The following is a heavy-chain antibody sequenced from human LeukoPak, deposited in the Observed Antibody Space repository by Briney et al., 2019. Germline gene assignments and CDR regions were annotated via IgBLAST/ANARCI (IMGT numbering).Heavy chain of an antibody. Sequence: GGSLRLSCAASGFTFSSYGMLGVRQAPGKGLEWVADIWYDGSNKYYADSVKGRFTISRDNSKNTLYLQMNSLRGEDTAVYYCARDRMLWFAPLQYGMDVWGQGTTVTVSS. CDR2: IWYDGSNK. CDR1: GFTFSSYG. D-gene: IGHD3-10*01. CDR3: ARDRMLWFAPLQYGMDV. J-gene: IGHJ6*02. V-gene: IGHV3-33*01.